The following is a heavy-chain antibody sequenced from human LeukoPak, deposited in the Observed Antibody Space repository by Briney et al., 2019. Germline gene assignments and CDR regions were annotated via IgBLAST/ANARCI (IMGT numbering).Heavy chain of an antibody. J-gene: IGHJ6*02. CDR3: AREGGYSGYGPWGYYFYGMDV. D-gene: IGHD5-12*01. CDR2: ISSNGSST. CDR1: GFTFSRYA. Sequence: GGSLRLSCAASGFTFSRYAMYWVRQAPGKGLEYVSGISSNGSSTHYADSVKGRFTISRDNSKNTLYLQMGSLRAEDMAMYYCAREGGYSGYGPWGYYFYGMDVWGQGTTVT. V-gene: IGHV3-64*02.